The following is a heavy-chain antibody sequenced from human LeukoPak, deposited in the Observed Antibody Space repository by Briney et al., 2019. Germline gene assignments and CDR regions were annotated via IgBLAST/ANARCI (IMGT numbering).Heavy chain of an antibody. J-gene: IGHJ4*02. CDR2: IYSGGST. CDR3: ARDIGMVRGVIITNHFDY. CDR1: GFTVSSNY. D-gene: IGHD3-10*01. V-gene: IGHV3-66*01. Sequence: PGGSLRLSCAASGFTVSSNYMSWVRQAPGKGLEWVSVIYSGGSTYYADSVKGRFTISRDNSKNTLYLQMNSLRAEDTAVYYCARDIGMVRGVIITNHFDYWGQGTPVTVSS.